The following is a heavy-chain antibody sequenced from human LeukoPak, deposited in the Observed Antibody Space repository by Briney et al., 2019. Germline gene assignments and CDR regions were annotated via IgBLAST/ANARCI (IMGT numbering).Heavy chain of an antibody. Sequence: GGSLRLSCAASGFTFSSYSMNWVRQAPGKALEWVSYITSGSSTMYYADSVKGRFTISRDNAKNSLYLQMNSLRAEDTAVYYCARDRGYCSSTSCYNFDYWGQGTLVTVSS. V-gene: IGHV3-48*01. CDR2: ITSGSSTM. CDR3: ARDRGYCSSTSCYNFDY. CDR1: GFTFSSYS. J-gene: IGHJ4*02. D-gene: IGHD2-2*02.